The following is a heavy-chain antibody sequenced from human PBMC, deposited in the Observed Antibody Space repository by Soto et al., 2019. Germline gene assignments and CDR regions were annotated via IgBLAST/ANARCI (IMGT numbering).Heavy chain of an antibody. CDR3: ARGLDQPPVGLYFDT. D-gene: IGHD2-2*01. CDR2: IIPAFGTA. V-gene: IGHV1-69*06. Sequence: QVHLVQSGAEVKNPGSSVKVSCKTSGGTFNSYLIDWVRQAPGQGLEWMGGIIPAFGTAKYAQKFQGRVTITADKYTTTAYIELRTLTSEDTAVYYCARGLDQPPVGLYFDTWCQGTLVTVSS. J-gene: IGHJ4*02. CDR1: GGTFNSYL.